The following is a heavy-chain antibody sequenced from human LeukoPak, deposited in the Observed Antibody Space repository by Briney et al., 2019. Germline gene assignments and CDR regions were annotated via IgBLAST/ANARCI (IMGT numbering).Heavy chain of an antibody. CDR3: AFICTSGSCYSVDY. Sequence: SETLSLTCSVSGASISSSSNYWGWIRQPPGKGLEWIGSIYYSGSTYYNPSLRSRVTISVDTSKNQCSLKLTSVTAADTAVYYCAFICTSGSCYSVDYWGQGTLVTVSS. D-gene: IGHD2-15*01. CDR1: GASISSSSNY. CDR2: IYYSGST. V-gene: IGHV4-39*01. J-gene: IGHJ4*02.